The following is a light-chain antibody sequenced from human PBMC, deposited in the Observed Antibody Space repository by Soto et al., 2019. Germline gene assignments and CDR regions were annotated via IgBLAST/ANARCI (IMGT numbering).Light chain of an antibody. J-gene: IGKJ2*01. CDR3: QQLNTYPRT. CDR2: AAS. V-gene: IGKV1-9*01. Sequence: DIQLTQSPSFLSASVGDRVTITCRASQGISSYLAWYQQKPGKAPKLLIYAASTLQGGVPSRFSGSGSGTESTLTISTLQPEDFPTYYCQQLNTYPRTFGQGTKLEIK. CDR1: QGISSY.